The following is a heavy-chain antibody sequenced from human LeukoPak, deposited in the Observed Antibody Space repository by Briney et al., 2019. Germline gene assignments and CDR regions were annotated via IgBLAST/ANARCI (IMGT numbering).Heavy chain of an antibody. CDR3: AREGGYDGDYYYYYMDV. V-gene: IGHV6-1*01. D-gene: IGHD5-12*01. CDR2: TYYRSKWYN. Sequence: SQTLSLTCAISGDSVSSNSAAWNWIRQSPSRGLEWLGRTYYRSKWYNDYAVSVKSRITINPDTSKNQFSLQLNSVTPEDTAVYYCAREGGYDGDYYYYYMDVWGKGTTVTISS. J-gene: IGHJ6*03. CDR1: GDSVSSNSAA.